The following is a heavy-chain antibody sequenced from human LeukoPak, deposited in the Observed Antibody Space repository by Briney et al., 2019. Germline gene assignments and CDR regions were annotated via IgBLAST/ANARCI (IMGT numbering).Heavy chain of an antibody. D-gene: IGHD3-10*01. Sequence: SETLSLTCAVYGGSFSGYYWSWIRQPPGKGLEWIGEINHSGSINYNPSLKSRVTISVDTSKNQFSLKLSSVTAADTAVYYCAREPLYGSGKGNDYWGQGTLVTVSS. V-gene: IGHV4-34*01. CDR1: GGSFSGYY. CDR3: AREPLYGSGKGNDY. J-gene: IGHJ4*02. CDR2: INHSGSI.